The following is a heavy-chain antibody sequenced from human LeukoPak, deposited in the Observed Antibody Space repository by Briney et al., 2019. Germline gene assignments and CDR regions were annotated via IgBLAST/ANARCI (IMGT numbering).Heavy chain of an antibody. Sequence: SQTLSLTCTVSAGSISGSGYYWSWIRQHPGKGLEWIGYIYYSGSTYYNPSLKSRFTISVDTSKNQFSLKLTSVTAADTAVYYCARGRVHDLLFDWFDPWGQGTLVTVSS. J-gene: IGHJ5*02. CDR1: AGSISGSGYY. D-gene: IGHD1-1*01. CDR2: IYYSGST. CDR3: ARGRVHDLLFDWFDP. V-gene: IGHV4-31*03.